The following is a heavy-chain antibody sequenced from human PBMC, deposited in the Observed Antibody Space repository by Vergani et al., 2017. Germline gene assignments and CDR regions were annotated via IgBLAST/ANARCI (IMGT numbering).Heavy chain of an antibody. D-gene: IGHD6-19*01. V-gene: IGHV3-23*01. Sequence: EVQLLESGGGLVQPGGSLRLSCAASGFTFSSYAMSWVRQAPGKGLEWVSAISGSGGSTYYADSVKGRFTISRDNSNNTRYLQMNSLRADDTAVYYCAXVLSVSGWYGGDDAFDIWGQGTMVTVSS. CDR2: ISGSGGST. J-gene: IGHJ3*02. CDR3: AXVLSVSGWYGGDDAFDI. CDR1: GFTFSSYA.